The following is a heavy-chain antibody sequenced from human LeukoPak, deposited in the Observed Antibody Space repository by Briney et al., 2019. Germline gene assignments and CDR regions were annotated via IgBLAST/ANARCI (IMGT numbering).Heavy chain of an antibody. D-gene: IGHD1-1*01. CDR3: VRVKMRPGTTETTGGVEDY. V-gene: IGHV3-7*01. CDR1: GFTFTSYW. CDR2: MKQDGSEK. J-gene: IGHJ4*02. Sequence: GGSLRPSCAASGFTFTSYWMTWVRQAPGKGLEWVATMKQDGSEKYYVDSVKGRLTILRDNAKNSLFLQLNSLRAEDTAVYFCVRVKMRPGTTETTGGVEDYWGQGTLVTVSS.